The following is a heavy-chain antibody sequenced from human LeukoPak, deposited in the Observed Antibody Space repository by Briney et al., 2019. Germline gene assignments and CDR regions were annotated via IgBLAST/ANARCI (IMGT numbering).Heavy chain of an antibody. J-gene: IGHJ4*02. CDR2: ISAYNGNT. CDR3: ARDYYDSSGLYWGGDY. Sequence: GASLKVSCKASGYTFTSYGISWVRQAPGQGLEWMGWISAYNGNTNYAQKLQGRVTMTTDTSTSTAYMELRSLRSDDTAVYYCARDYYDSSGLYWGGDYWGQGTLVTVSS. V-gene: IGHV1-18*01. D-gene: IGHD3-22*01. CDR1: GYTFTSYG.